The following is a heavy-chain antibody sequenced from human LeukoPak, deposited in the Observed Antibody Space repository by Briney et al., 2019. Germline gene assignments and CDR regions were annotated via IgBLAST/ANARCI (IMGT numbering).Heavy chain of an antibody. CDR1: GFTFSSYW. Sequence: PGGSLRLSCAASGFTFSSYWMSWVRQAPGKGLEWVANIKQDGSEKYYVDSVKGRFTISRDNAKNSLYLQMNSLRAEDTAVYYCAKGAAAGIDWFDPWGQGTLVTVSS. D-gene: IGHD6-13*01. V-gene: IGHV3-7*03. J-gene: IGHJ5*02. CDR2: IKQDGSEK. CDR3: AKGAAAGIDWFDP.